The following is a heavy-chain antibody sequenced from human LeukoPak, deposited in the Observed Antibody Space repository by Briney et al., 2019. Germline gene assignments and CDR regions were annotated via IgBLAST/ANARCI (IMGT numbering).Heavy chain of an antibody. CDR2: ISYSGSP. CDR3: ARRDNYGYYFDY. V-gene: IGHV4-59*01. Sequence: SETLSLTCTVSGGSISSYYWSWIRQPPEKGLEWIGYISYSGSPDYNPSLKSRVTISLDTSKNQLSLNLRSVTTADTAVYYCARRDNYGYYFDYWGQGNLVTVSS. CDR1: GGSISSYY. D-gene: IGHD5-18*01. J-gene: IGHJ4*02.